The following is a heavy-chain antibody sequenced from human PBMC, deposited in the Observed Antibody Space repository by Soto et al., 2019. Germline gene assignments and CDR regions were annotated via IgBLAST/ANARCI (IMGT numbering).Heavy chain of an antibody. D-gene: IGHD2-2*01. CDR1: RSTFSTYP. CDR3: AIAHPRYYCSSTSCYVFYDY. V-gene: IGHV3-23*01. Sequence: VGSLTLSCAASRSTFSTYPFNLVRQLPGKVFEFVSVISGSGGSTYYADSVKGRFTISRDNSKNMLYLQMNSLRAEDTAVYYCAIAHPRYYCSSTSCYVFYDYWGQGTLVTVSS. CDR2: ISGSGGST. J-gene: IGHJ4*02.